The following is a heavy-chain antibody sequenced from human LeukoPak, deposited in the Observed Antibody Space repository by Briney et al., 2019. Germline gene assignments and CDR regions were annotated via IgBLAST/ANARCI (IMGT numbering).Heavy chain of an antibody. CDR1: GGSISSYY. Sequence: SETLSLTCTVSGGSISSYYWSWIRQPPGKGLEGSGYIYYSGSTNYNPSLKSRVTISVDTSKNQFSLKLSSVTAADTAVYYCARHEGYCSGGSCFRGEYWFDPWGQGTLVTVSS. CDR3: ARHEGYCSGGSCFRGEYWFDP. CDR2: IYYSGST. D-gene: IGHD2-15*01. V-gene: IGHV4-59*08. J-gene: IGHJ5*02.